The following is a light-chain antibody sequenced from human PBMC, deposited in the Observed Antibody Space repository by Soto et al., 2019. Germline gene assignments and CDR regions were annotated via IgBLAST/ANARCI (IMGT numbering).Light chain of an antibody. J-gene: IGKJ1*01. V-gene: IGKV1-39*01. CDR2: AAS. CDR3: QQSYSTPPWT. Sequence: DIQMTQSPSSLSASVGDRVTITCRASQSIVTYLNWYLQKPGKAPKLLIYAASNLQNGVPSRFSGSGSGTDFTLTISSLQPEDFATYSCQQSYSTPPWTFGQGTKAEIK. CDR1: QSIVTY.